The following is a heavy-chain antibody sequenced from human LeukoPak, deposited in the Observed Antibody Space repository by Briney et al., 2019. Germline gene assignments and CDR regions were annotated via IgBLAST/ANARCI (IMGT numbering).Heavy chain of an antibody. CDR3: ARDGCSSTSCHYYYYMDV. J-gene: IGHJ6*03. CDR2: ISYDGSNK. V-gene: IGHV3-30-3*01. CDR1: GFTFSSYA. Sequence: GGSLRLSCAASGFTFSSYAMLWVRQAPGKGLEWVAVISYDGSNKYYADSVKGRFTISRDNSKNTLYLQMNSLRAEDTAVYYCARDGCSSTSCHYYYYMDVWGKGTPVTVSS. D-gene: IGHD2-2*01.